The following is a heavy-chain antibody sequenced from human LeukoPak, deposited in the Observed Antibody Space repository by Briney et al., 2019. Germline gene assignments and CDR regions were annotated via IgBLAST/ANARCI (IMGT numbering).Heavy chain of an antibody. D-gene: IGHD3-16*01. V-gene: IGHV1-24*01. CDR1: GYTLTELS. CDR3: ATKGMGGP. J-gene: IGHJ5*02. Sequence: ASVKVSCKVSGYTLTELSMHWVRQAPGKGLEWMGGFDPEDGETIYAQKFQGRVTMTGDTSTDTAYMELSSLRSEDTAVYYCATKGMGGPWGQGTLVTVSS. CDR2: FDPEDGET.